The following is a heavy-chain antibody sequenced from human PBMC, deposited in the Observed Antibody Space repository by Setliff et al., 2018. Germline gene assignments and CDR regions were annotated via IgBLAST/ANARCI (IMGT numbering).Heavy chain of an antibody. V-gene: IGHV1-18*01. CDR2: INNYSFKT. D-gene: IGHD3-10*01. CDR3: ARDLNRWGGEFALDI. Sequence: ASVKVSCKTSGYTFTNYGITWVRQAPGQGLEWMGWINNYSFKTNYPQKFLGRVTVTTDTSTTTAYLELRSLTSDDAAVYYCARDLNRWGGEFALDIWGQGTMVTVSS. CDR1: GYTFTNYG. J-gene: IGHJ3*02.